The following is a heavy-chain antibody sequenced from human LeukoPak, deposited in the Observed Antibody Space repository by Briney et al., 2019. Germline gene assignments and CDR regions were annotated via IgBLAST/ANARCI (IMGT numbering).Heavy chain of an antibody. CDR2: IIWNTGSV. Sequence: PGRSLRLSCAASGFTFDDYAMHGVRQAPGKGLEGVSGIIWNTGSVGYADSVKGRFTISRDNAKNSLYLQMNSLRVEDTAFYYCAKHGGSGWTAHYSYGLDVWGQGTTVTVSS. V-gene: IGHV3-9*01. CDR3: AKHGGSGWTAHYSYGLDV. J-gene: IGHJ6*02. D-gene: IGHD6-19*01. CDR1: GFTFDDYA.